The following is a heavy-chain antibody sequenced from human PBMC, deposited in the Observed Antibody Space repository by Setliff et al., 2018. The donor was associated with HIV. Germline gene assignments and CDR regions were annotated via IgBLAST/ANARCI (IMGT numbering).Heavy chain of an antibody. CDR2: IKPDGSEK. CDR1: GFTLSTYW. D-gene: IGHD3-10*01. V-gene: IGHV3-7*01. J-gene: IGHJ4*02. CDR3: AGSRGYFVQAD. Sequence: GGSLRLSCAASGFTLSTYWMTWVRQAPGKGLEWVANIKPDGSEKYYVDSVKGQFTISRDNTKNLLYLEMNSLRAEDTAVYYCAGSRGYFVQADWGQGTLVTVSS.